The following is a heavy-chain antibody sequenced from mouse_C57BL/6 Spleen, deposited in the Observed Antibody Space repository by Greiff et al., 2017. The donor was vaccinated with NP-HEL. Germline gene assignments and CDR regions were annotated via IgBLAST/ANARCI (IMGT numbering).Heavy chain of an antibody. J-gene: IGHJ3*01. Sequence: EVKLVESGPELVKPGASVKISCKASGYSFTGYFMNWVKQSHGKSLEWIGRINPYNGDTFYNQKFKGKATLTVDKSSSTAHMELLSLTSEDFAVYYCAGESNYEGAWFAYWGQGTLVTVSA. CDR1: GYSFTGYF. CDR2: INPYNGDT. D-gene: IGHD2-5*01. V-gene: IGHV1-37*01. CDR3: AGESNYEGAWFAY.